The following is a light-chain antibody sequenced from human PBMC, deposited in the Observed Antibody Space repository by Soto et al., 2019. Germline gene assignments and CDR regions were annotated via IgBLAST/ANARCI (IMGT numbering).Light chain of an antibody. V-gene: IGKV3-20*01. J-gene: IGKJ1*01. Sequence: PGDSATLSCRASQSVSSNYLAWYQHKPGQTPRLLIYEASSRATGIPDRFSAGGSGTDFTLTISGLEPEDFAVFYCQQYGNSPCTFGRGTKVEIK. CDR1: QSVSSNY. CDR3: QQYGNSPCT. CDR2: EAS.